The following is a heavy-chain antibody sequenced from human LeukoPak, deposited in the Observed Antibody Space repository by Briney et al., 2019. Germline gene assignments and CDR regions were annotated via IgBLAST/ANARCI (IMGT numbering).Heavy chain of an antibody. V-gene: IGHV4-39*07. D-gene: IGHD3-22*01. CDR1: GGSISSSYY. CDR3: ARGRTGYYDSSGYYFDY. CDR2: IYYSGST. Sequence: PSETLSLTCTVSGGSISSSYYWGWIRQPPGKGLEWIGSIYYSGSTYYNPSLKSRVTISVDTSKNQFSLKLSSVTAADTAVYYCARGRTGYYDSSGYYFDYWGQGTLVTVSS. J-gene: IGHJ4*02.